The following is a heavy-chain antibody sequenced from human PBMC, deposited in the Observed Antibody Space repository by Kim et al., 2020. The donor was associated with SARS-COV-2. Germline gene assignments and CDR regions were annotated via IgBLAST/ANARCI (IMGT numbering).Heavy chain of an antibody. V-gene: IGHV4-34*01. J-gene: IGHJ4*02. CDR3: ARGAPMVRGVIGLDY. CDR1: GGSFSGYY. D-gene: IGHD3-10*01. Sequence: SETLSLTCAVYGGSFSGYYWSWIRQPPGKGLEWIGEINHSGSTNYNPSLKSRVTISVDTSKNQFSLKLSSVTAADTAVYYCARGAPMVRGVIGLDYWGQGTLVTVSS. CDR2: INHSGST.